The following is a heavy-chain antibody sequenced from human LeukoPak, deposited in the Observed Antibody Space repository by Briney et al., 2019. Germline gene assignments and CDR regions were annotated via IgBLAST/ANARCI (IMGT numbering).Heavy chain of an antibody. V-gene: IGHV1-2*02. CDR1: GYTFTGHY. J-gene: IGHJ5*02. D-gene: IGHD3-22*01. Sequence: ASVKVSCKASGYTFTGHYMHWVRQAPGQGLEWLGWINPNSGGTNYAQKFQGRVTMTRDTSISTAYMELSRLRSDDTAVYYCARETWEFMIGGSFDPWGQGTLVTVSS. CDR3: ARETWEFMIGGSFDP. CDR2: INPNSGGT.